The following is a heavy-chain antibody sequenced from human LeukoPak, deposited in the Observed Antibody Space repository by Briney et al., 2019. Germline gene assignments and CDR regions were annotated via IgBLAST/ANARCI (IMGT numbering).Heavy chain of an antibody. CDR2: ISWNSGSI. V-gene: IGHV3-9*01. D-gene: IGHD3-16*01. CDR3: ARDRVGGRYYYGMDV. J-gene: IGHJ6*02. CDR1: GFTFDDYA. Sequence: GGSLRLSCAASGFTFDDYAMHWVRQAPGKGLEWVSGISWNSGSIGYADFVKGRFTISRDNAKNSLYLQMNSLRVEDTAVYYCARDRVGGRYYYGMDVWGQGTTVTVSS.